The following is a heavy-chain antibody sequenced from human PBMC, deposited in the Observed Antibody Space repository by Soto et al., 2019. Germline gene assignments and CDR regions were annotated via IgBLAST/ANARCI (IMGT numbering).Heavy chain of an antibody. CDR1: GFTFSSYG. D-gene: IGHD1-26*01. Sequence: GSLRLSCAASGFTFSSYGMHWVRQAPGKGLEWVAVIWYDGSNKYYADSVKGRFTISRDNSKNTLYLQMNSLRAEDTAVYYCAREKVGSRSTDAFDIWGQGTMVTVSS. CDR2: IWYDGSNK. V-gene: IGHV3-33*01. CDR3: AREKVGSRSTDAFDI. J-gene: IGHJ3*02.